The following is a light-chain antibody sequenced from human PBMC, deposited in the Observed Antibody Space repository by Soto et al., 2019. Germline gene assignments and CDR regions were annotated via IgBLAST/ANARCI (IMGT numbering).Light chain of an antibody. CDR3: QQYGSSPRT. CDR2: GAS. J-gene: IGKJ1*01. CDR1: QSVSSSY. V-gene: IGKV3-20*01. Sequence: EIVLTQSPGTLSLSPGERATLSCRASQSVSSSYLAWYQQKPGQAPWLLIYGASNRATGVPDRFSGSVSGTDFTLTISRLEPEDFAVYYCQQYGSSPRTFGQGTKVDI.